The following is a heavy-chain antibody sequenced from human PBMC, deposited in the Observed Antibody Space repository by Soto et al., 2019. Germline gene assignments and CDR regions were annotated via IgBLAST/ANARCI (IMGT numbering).Heavy chain of an antibody. CDR2: ISYDGSNK. CDR1: GFTFSSYG. J-gene: IGHJ1*01. CDR3: AKDRYCSGGSCYSLYFQH. V-gene: IGHV3-30*18. D-gene: IGHD2-15*01. Sequence: QVQLVESGGGVVQPGRSLRLSCAASGFTFSSYGMHWVRQAPGKGLEWVAVISYDGSNKYYADSVKGQFTISRDNSKNTLYLQMNSLRAEDTAVYYCAKDRYCSGGSCYSLYFQHWGQGTLVTVSS.